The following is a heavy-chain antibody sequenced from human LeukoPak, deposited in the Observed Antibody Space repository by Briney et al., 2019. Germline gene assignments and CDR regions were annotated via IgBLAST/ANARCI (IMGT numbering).Heavy chain of an antibody. D-gene: IGHD3-22*01. CDR3: ARVTTGGYYNC. J-gene: IGHJ4*02. Sequence: TLSLTCTVSGGSISSGSYYWSWIRQPAGKGLEWIGRIYTSGSTNYNPSLKSRVTISVDTSKNQFSLKLGSVTAADTAVYYCARVTTGGYYNCWGQGTLVTVSS. V-gene: IGHV4-61*02. CDR2: IYTSGST. CDR1: GGSISSGSYY.